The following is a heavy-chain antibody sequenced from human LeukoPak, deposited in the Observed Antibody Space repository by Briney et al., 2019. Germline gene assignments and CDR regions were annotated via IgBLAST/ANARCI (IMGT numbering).Heavy chain of an antibody. CDR2: ISTSGGDT. Sequence: GGSLRPSCAASEFTFSSSAMSWVRQTPGKGLEWVSSISTSGGDTYYADSVKGRFTISRGNSKNTVYLQMNSLRAEDTAVYYCARGNPPHHPLDYWGQGTLVTVSS. CDR1: EFTFSSSA. V-gene: IGHV3-23*01. J-gene: IGHJ4*02. CDR3: ARGNPPHHPLDY.